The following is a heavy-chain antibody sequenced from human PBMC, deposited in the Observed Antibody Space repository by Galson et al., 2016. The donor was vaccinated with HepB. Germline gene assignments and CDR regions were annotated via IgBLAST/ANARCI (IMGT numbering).Heavy chain of an antibody. CDR1: GFTLTHYG. CDR3: ARPTTRGYSGYETPFDY. D-gene: IGHD5-12*01. Sequence: SLRLSCAPSGFTLTHYGMLWVRQAPGKGLEWVAFISYDGSTKYYADSVKGRFTISRDNSKNIVYLQMNSLRAEDTALYYCARPTTRGYSGYETPFDYWGQGTVVTVSS. V-gene: IGHV3-30*19. CDR2: ISYDGSTK. J-gene: IGHJ4*02.